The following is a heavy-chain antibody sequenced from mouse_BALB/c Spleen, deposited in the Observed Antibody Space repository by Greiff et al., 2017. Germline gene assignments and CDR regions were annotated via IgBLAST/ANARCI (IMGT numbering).Heavy chain of an antibody. V-gene: IGHV1-9*01. Sequence: QVQLQHSGAELMKPGASVKISCKATGYTFSSYWIEWVKQRPGHGLEWIGEILPGSGSTNYNEKFKGKATFTADTSSNTAYMQLSSLTSEDSAVYYCARKADDYRYDAFADWGQGTLVTVAA. D-gene: IGHD2-14*01. J-gene: IGHJ3*01. CDR1: GYTFSSYW. CDR3: ARKADDYRYDAFAD. CDR2: ILPGSGST.